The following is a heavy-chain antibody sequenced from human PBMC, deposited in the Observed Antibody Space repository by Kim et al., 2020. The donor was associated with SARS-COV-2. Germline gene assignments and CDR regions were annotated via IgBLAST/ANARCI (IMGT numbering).Heavy chain of an antibody. CDR1: GFTFSSYW. V-gene: IGHV3-7*01. Sequence: GGSLRLSCAASGFTFSSYWMTWVRQAPGKGLEWVANIKQDGNQKYYVDSVKGRFTISRDNAKNSLYLQMNSRRAEDTAVYYCARDGVVYNSGQDAFDIWGQGTMVTVSS. D-gene: IGHD6-19*01. CDR2: IKQDGNQK. J-gene: IGHJ3*02. CDR3: ARDGVVYNSGQDAFDI.